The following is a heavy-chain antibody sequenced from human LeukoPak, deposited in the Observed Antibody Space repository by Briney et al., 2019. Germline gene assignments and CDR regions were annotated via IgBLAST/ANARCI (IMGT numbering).Heavy chain of an antibody. J-gene: IGHJ4*02. Sequence: ASVKVSCKASGYTFTSYGISWVRQAPGQGLEWMGWISAHNGNTNYAQKLQGRVTMTTDTSTSTAYMELRSLRSDDTAVYYCARATRGYSYGLLDYWGQGTLVTVSS. CDR2: ISAHNGNT. D-gene: IGHD5-18*01. CDR1: GYTFTSYG. V-gene: IGHV1-18*01. CDR3: ARATRGYSYGLLDY.